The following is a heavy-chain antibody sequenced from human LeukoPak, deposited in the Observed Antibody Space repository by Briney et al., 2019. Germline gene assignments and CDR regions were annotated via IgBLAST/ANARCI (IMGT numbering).Heavy chain of an antibody. CDR1: GFTVSSNY. V-gene: IGHV3-53*01. CDR3: ARGLGYCSGASCYFKYYGMDV. Sequence: PGGSLRLSCAVSGFTVSSNYMSWVRQAPGKGLEWVSVIYSGGSTYYADSVKGRFTISRDNSKNTLYLQMNSLRAEDTAVYYCARGLGYCSGASCYFKYYGMDVWGQGTTVTVSS. D-gene: IGHD2-15*01. CDR2: IYSGGST. J-gene: IGHJ6*02.